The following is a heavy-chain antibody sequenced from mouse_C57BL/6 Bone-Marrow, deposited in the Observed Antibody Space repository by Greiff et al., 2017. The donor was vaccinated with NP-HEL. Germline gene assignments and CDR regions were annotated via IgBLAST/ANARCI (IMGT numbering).Heavy chain of an antibody. CDR1: GYTFTSYW. J-gene: IGHJ2*01. D-gene: IGHD2-4*01. Sequence: VQLKESGTVLARPGASVKMSCKTSGYTFTSYWMHWVKQRPGQGLEWIGAIYPGNSDTSYNQKFKGKAKLTAVTSASTAYMELSSLTTEDSAVDYCTSETLCYDYDGYYFDYWGQGTTLTVSS. CDR3: TSETLCYDYDGYYFDY. V-gene: IGHV1-5*01. CDR2: IYPGNSDT.